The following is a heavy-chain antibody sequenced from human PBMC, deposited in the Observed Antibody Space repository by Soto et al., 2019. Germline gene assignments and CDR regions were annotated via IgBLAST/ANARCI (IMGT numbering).Heavy chain of an antibody. V-gene: IGHV3-74*03. CDR2: INNDGTIT. J-gene: IGHJ4*02. D-gene: IGHD2-2*01. Sequence: HPGGSLRLSCAASGFTLSTYWMHWVRQAPGKGLMWVSCINNDGTITEYADSVKGRFTISRDNAKNTLYLRMNNLGAEDTAMYYCVRDQPVEDQFFDLWGQGTSVTVSS. CDR1: GFTLSTYW. CDR3: VRDQPVEDQFFDL.